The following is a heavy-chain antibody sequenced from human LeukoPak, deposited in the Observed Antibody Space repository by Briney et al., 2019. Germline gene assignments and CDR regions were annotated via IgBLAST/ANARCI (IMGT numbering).Heavy chain of an antibody. Sequence: SETLSLTCAVSGGSISSYYWSWLRQPPGKGLEWFGYNYNSGTTNYNPSLKSRVTVSVDTSKNQFSLRLTSVTAADTAVYYCARERASAGPHFDHWGRGILVTVSS. CDR1: GGSISSYY. J-gene: IGHJ4*02. CDR2: NYNSGTT. D-gene: IGHD6-13*01. CDR3: ARERASAGPHFDH. V-gene: IGHV4-59*01.